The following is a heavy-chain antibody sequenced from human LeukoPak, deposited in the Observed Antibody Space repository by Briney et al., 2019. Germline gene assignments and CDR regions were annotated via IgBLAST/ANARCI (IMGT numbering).Heavy chain of an antibody. CDR1: GYTLTELS. Sequence: ASVKVSCKVSGYTLTELSMHWVRQAPGKGLEWMGGFDPEDGETIYAQKFQGRVTMTEDTSTDTAYMELSSLGSEDTAVYYCATMAGSSATVNWFDPWGQGTLVTVSS. V-gene: IGHV1-24*01. CDR3: ATMAGSSATVNWFDP. CDR2: FDPEDGET. D-gene: IGHD4-11*01. J-gene: IGHJ5*02.